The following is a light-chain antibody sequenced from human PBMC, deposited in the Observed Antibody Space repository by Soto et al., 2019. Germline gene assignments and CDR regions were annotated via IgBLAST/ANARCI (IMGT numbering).Light chain of an antibody. J-gene: IGKJ1*01. Sequence: EIVLTQSPGTLPLSPGERATLSCRASQSVSSSYLAWYQQKPGQAPRLLIYGASSRATGIPDRFSGSGSGTDFTLTISRLEPDDFAVYYCQQYGSSPAWAFGQGTKVEIK. CDR2: GAS. CDR3: QQYGSSPAWA. CDR1: QSVSSSY. V-gene: IGKV3-20*01.